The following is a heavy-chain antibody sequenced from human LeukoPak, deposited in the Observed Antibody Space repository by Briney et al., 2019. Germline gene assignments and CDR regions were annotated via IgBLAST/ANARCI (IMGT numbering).Heavy chain of an antibody. J-gene: IGHJ4*02. V-gene: IGHV3-30*03. D-gene: IGHD6-13*01. Sequence: AGGSLRLSCAASGYPFSSYGMHWVRQSPGKGLEWVAAISDDGSNKYFADSVKGRFTISRDNSKNTLFVQMDRLRTEDTAVYYCLSVGSSARGDYWGQGTLVIVSS. CDR3: LSVGSSARGDY. CDR2: ISDDGSNK. CDR1: GYPFSSYG.